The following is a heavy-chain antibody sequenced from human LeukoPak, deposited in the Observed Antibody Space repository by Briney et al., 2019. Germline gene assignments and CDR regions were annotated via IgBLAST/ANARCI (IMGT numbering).Heavy chain of an antibody. V-gene: IGHV4-59*12. CDR1: GGSISSYY. D-gene: IGHD4-17*01. CDR2: IYYSGST. Sequence: SETLSLTCTVSGGSISSYYWSWIRQPPGKGLEWIGYIYYSGSTNYNPSLKSRVTISVDTSKNQFSLKLSSVTAADTAVYYCASYEEMTTVTSYYYYMDVWGKGTTVTVSS. CDR3: ASYEEMTTVTSYYYYMDV. J-gene: IGHJ6*03.